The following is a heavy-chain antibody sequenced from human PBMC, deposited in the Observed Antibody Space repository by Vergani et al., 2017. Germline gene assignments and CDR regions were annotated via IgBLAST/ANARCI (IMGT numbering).Heavy chain of an antibody. CDR1: GGTFSSYA. V-gene: IGHV1-69*01. Sequence: QVQLVQSGAEVKKPGSSVKVSCKASGGTFSSYAISWVRQAPGQGLEWMGGIIPIFGTANYAQKFPGRVTITADESPSTAYMEVSSLRSEDTAVYYCATTYYYDSSGSNYFDYWGQGTLVTVSS. D-gene: IGHD3-22*01. CDR3: ATTYYYDSSGSNYFDY. J-gene: IGHJ4*02. CDR2: IIPIFGTA.